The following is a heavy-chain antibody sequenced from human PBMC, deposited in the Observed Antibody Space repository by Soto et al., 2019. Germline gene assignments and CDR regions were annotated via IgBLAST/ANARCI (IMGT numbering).Heavy chain of an antibody. J-gene: IGHJ4*02. Sequence: SETLSLTCTVSGGSISSYYWSWIRQPPGKGLEWIGYIYYSGSTNYNPSLKSRVTISVDTPKNQFSLKLSSVTAADTAVYYCARGLYDFWSGYYNGYFDYWGQGTLVTVSS. D-gene: IGHD3-3*01. CDR2: IYYSGST. V-gene: IGHV4-59*01. CDR3: ARGLYDFWSGYYNGYFDY. CDR1: GGSISSYY.